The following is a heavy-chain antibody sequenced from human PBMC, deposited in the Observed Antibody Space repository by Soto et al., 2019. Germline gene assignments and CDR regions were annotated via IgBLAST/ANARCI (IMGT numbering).Heavy chain of an antibody. CDR1: GYNFTSYW. CDR3: ARRGYCTGTSCYAMRYFGMDV. D-gene: IGHD2-2*01. V-gene: IGHV5-10-1*01. Sequence: PGASLKISCKGSGYNFTSYWINWVRQMPGKGLEWMGRIDPSDSYINYSPSFQGHVTISADRSTNTAYLQWSSLKASDTAIYYCARRGYCTGTSCYAMRYFGMDVWGQGTTVTVSS. CDR2: IDPSDSYI. J-gene: IGHJ6*02.